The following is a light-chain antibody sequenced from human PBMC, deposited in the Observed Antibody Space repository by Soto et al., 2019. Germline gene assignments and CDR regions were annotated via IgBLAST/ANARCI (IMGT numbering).Light chain of an antibody. CDR1: SSNIGNNY. Sequence: QSALTQPPSVSAAPGQRVTISCSGSSSNIGNNYVSWYQQLPGTAPKLLIYENNKRPSGIPDRFSGSKSGTSATLGITGLQAGDEADYYCGTWDDSLSAGVFGGGTKVTVL. CDR3: GTWDDSLSAGV. J-gene: IGLJ3*02. CDR2: ENN. V-gene: IGLV1-51*02.